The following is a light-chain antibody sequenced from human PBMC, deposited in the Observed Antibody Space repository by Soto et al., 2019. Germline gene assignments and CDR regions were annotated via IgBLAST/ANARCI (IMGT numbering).Light chain of an antibody. Sequence: QSVLTQPASVSGSPGQSITISCTGTSSDVGAYDFVSWYQHSPGKAPKLVTFDVTHRPPGISDRFSGSKSGTSASLAIAGLQAEDEGDYYCQSYDSSLSGYVFGTGTKLTVL. CDR3: QSYDSSLSGYV. V-gene: IGLV2-14*01. CDR2: DVT. J-gene: IGLJ1*01. CDR1: SSDVGAYDF.